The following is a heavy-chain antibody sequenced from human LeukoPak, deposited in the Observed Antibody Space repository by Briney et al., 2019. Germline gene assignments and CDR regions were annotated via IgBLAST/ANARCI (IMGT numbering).Heavy chain of an antibody. CDR3: ARDRSKVTAYDDALGI. J-gene: IGHJ3*02. Sequence: GGSLRLSCVGSGFSFGSYEINWVRQAPGKGLEWVSYISDIGTTTHYADSVKGRFTIFGDNAKNSVYLLMNSLMAEDTAIYYCARDRSKVTAYDDALGIWGQGTMVTVSS. CDR1: GFSFGSYE. D-gene: IGHD2-21*02. V-gene: IGHV3-48*03. CDR2: ISDIGTTT.